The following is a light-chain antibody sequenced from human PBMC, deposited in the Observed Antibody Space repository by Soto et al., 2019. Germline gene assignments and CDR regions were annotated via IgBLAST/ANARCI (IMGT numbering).Light chain of an antibody. CDR3: KQYGSSALT. Sequence: EIVLPQSPGTLSLSPGERATLSCRASQSVSSSYLAWYQQKPGQAPRLXIYGAYSRATGIQDRFSGSGSGTDFTLTISRLEPEDFAVYYCKQYGSSALTFGGGTKVDIK. CDR2: GAY. CDR1: QSVSSSY. J-gene: IGKJ4*01. V-gene: IGKV3-20*01.